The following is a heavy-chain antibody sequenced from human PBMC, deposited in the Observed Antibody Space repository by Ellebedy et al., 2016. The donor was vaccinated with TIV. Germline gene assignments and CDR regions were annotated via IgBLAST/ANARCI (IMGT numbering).Heavy chain of an antibody. Sequence: GESLKISXAASGFTFSSYAMSWVRQAPGKGLEWVSAISGSGGSTYYADSVKGRFTISRDNSKNTLYLQMNSLRAEDTAVYYCAKGEVWAEDYGMDVWGQGTTVTVSS. CDR3: AKGEVWAEDYGMDV. D-gene: IGHD1-14*01. V-gene: IGHV3-23*01. J-gene: IGHJ6*02. CDR2: ISGSGGST. CDR1: GFTFSSYA.